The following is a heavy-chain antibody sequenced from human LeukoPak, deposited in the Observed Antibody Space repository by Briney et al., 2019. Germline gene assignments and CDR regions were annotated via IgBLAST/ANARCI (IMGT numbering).Heavy chain of an antibody. V-gene: IGHV1-69*13. J-gene: IGHJ4*02. CDR3: ARGWLAESTVVTPYNY. Sequence: SVKVSCKASGGTFSSYAISWVRQAPGQGLEWMGGIIPIFGTANYAQKFQDRVTITAVESMSTVYMELSSLRSEDTAVYYCARGWLAESTVVTPYNYWGQGTLVTVSS. CDR1: GGTFSSYA. CDR2: IIPIFGTA. D-gene: IGHD4-23*01.